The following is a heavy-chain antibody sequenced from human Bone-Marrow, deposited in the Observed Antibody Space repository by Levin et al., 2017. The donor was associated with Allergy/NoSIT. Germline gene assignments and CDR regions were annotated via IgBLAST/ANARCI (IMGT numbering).Heavy chain of an antibody. D-gene: IGHD2-2*01. CDR2: IIPILGIA. CDR3: ARRFTVPAANNAERPDRFWFDP. CDR1: GGTFSSYT. V-gene: IGHV1-69*02. Sequence: KISCKASGGTFSSYTISWVRQAPGQGLEWMGRIIPILGIANYAQKFQGRVTITADKSTSTAYMELSSLRSEDTAVYYCARRFTVPAANNAERPDRFWFDPWGQGTLVTVSS. J-gene: IGHJ5*02.